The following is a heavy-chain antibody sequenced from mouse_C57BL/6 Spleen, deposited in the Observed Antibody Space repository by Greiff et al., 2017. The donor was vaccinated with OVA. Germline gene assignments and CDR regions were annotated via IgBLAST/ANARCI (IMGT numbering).Heavy chain of an antibody. D-gene: IGHD2-4*01. CDR1: GYAFTNYL. CDR3: ARGSYDYEGYFDV. CDR2: INPGSGGT. Sequence: QVQLQQSGAELVRPGTSVKVSCKASGYAFTNYLIEWVKQRPGQGLEWIGVINPGSGGTNYNEKFKGKATLTADKSSGTAYMQLSSLTSEDSAVYFCARGSYDYEGYFDVWGTGTTVTVSS. J-gene: IGHJ1*03. V-gene: IGHV1-54*01.